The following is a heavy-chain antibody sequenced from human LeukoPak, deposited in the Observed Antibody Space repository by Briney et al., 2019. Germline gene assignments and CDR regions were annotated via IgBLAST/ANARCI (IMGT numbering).Heavy chain of an antibody. D-gene: IGHD6-19*01. CDR3: ARLRPWQWLVREDGMDV. Sequence: PGGSLRLSCAASGFIFSNYAMTWVRQAPGKGLEWVSIIGGVSESFYCADSVKGRFTVSRDNSKDTLYLQINSLRAEDTAVYYCARLRPWQWLVREDGMDVWGQGTTVTVSS. CDR1: GFIFSNYA. V-gene: IGHV3-23*01. CDR2: IGGVSESF. J-gene: IGHJ6*02.